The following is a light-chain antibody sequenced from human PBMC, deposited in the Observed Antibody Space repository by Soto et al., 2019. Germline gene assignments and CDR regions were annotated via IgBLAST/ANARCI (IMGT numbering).Light chain of an antibody. CDR2: SNN. V-gene: IGLV1-44*01. Sequence: QAVVTQPPSASGTPRQRVTISCSGSSANIGSHTPNWYQQIPGTDHKLLIYSNNQRPAGVPDRFSGSKSGTSASLAISGRRYEDEADYDCAGWDDSLSGVVFGGGAKLTV. CDR3: AGWDDSLSGVV. CDR1: SANIGSHT. J-gene: IGLJ2*01.